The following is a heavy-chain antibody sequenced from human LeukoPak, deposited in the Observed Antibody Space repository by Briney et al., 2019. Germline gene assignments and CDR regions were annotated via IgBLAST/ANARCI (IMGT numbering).Heavy chain of an antibody. CDR3: ARDGPLGYCTNGVCSNWFDP. V-gene: IGHV3-64D*06. CDR1: GFTFSSYA. CDR2: ISSNGGST. Sequence: GGSLRLSCSASGFTFSSYAMHWVRQAPGKGLEYVSAISSNGGSTYYADSVKGRFTISRDNSKNTLYLQMSSLRAEDTAVYYCARDGPLGYCTNGVCSNWFDPWGQGTLVTVSS. D-gene: IGHD2-8*01. J-gene: IGHJ5*02.